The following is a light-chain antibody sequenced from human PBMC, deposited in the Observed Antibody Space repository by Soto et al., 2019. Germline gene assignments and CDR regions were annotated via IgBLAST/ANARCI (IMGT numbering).Light chain of an antibody. J-gene: IGLJ2*01. CDR2: TDN. Sequence: QSVLAQPPSASGTPGQRVTISCSGSSSNIGDNDVFWYQQFPGTAPKLLTYTDNQRPSGVPDRFSDSKSGTSASLAISGLRPEDEADYYCAAWVDSLRDVVFGAGTKVTVL. CDR1: SSNIGDND. CDR3: AAWVDSLRDVV. V-gene: IGLV1-47*02.